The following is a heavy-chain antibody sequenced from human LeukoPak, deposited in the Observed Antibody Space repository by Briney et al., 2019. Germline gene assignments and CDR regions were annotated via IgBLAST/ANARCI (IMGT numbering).Heavy chain of an antibody. J-gene: IGHJ4*02. CDR2: ISGSGGST. Sequence: GGSLRLSCAVFGFTVSTSYMSWVRQAPGKGLEWVSAISGSGGSTYYADSVKGRFTISRDNSKNTLYLQMNSLRAEDTAVYYCAKWGKRITIFGVVINSLDYWGQGTLVTVSS. V-gene: IGHV3-23*01. CDR1: GFTVSTSY. CDR3: AKWGKRITIFGVVINSLDY. D-gene: IGHD3-3*01.